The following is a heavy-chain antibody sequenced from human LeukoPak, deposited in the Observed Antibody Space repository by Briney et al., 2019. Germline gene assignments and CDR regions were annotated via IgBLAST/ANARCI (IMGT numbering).Heavy chain of an antibody. J-gene: IGHJ4*02. V-gene: IGHV1-2*02. CDR1: GYTFTGYY. Sequence: GASVKVSCKASGYTFTGYYMHWVRQAPGQGLEWMGWINPNSGGTNYAQKFQGRVTMTRDTSISTAYMELSRLRSDDTAVYYCARDQAYCGGDCYPLLWGQGTLVTVSS. D-gene: IGHD2-21*02. CDR2: INPNSGGT. CDR3: ARDQAYCGGDCYPLL.